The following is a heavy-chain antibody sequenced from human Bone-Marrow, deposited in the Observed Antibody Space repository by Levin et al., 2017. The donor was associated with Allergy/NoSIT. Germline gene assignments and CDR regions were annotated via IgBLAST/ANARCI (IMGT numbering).Heavy chain of an antibody. D-gene: IGHD6-19*01. CDR1: GFTFSSYG. CDR3: AKADGSGWANIDY. Sequence: GGSLRLSCAASGFTFSSYGMPWVRQAPGKGLEWVAVISYDGSNKYYADSVKGRFTISRDNSKNTLYLQMNSLRAEDTAVYYCAKADGSGWANIDYWGQGTLVTVSS. J-gene: IGHJ4*02. CDR2: ISYDGSNK. V-gene: IGHV3-30*18.